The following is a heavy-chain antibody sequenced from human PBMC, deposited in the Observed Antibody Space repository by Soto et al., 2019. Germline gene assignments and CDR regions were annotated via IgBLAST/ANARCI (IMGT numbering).Heavy chain of an antibody. V-gene: IGHV3-13*01. CDR2: IGTDDDT. Sequence: GGSLSLSCVGFGFTFSTYDMHWVRQNVGKGLEWFSSIGTDDDTYYLDSVRGRFTISREDAKNSLYLQMDSLRAGDTAVYYCARAYYDNSGYPLGGMDVWGQGTMVTVCS. D-gene: IGHD3-22*01. CDR1: GFTFSTYD. J-gene: IGHJ6*02. CDR3: ARAYYDNSGYPLGGMDV.